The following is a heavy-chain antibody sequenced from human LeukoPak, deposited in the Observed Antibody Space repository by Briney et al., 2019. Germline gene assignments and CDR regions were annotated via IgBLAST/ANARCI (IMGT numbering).Heavy chain of an antibody. D-gene: IGHD6-13*01. CDR2: TYYRSRWYN. Sequence: PSQTLSLTCAISGDSVSRNSAAWNCIRQSPSSGLEWPGRTYYRSRWYNDYAVSVKSRIAIDPDTSKNQFSLQLNSVTPEDTAVYYCARDRWSYYFDYWGQGALVTVSS. J-gene: IGHJ4*02. CDR1: GDSVSRNSAA. CDR3: ARDRWSYYFDY. V-gene: IGHV6-1*01.